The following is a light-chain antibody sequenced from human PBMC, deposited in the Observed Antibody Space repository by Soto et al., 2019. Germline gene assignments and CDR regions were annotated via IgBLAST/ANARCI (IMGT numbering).Light chain of an antibody. CDR2: GAS. Sequence: EIVLTQSPGTLSLSPGERATLSCRASQSVSTSYLAWYQQKPGQAPRLLIYGASSRATGIPDRFSGSGSVTDFTLTISRLEPEDFAVYYCQQYGGFPPWTFGQGTKVEIK. V-gene: IGKV3-20*01. CDR3: QQYGGFPPWT. CDR1: QSVSTSY. J-gene: IGKJ1*01.